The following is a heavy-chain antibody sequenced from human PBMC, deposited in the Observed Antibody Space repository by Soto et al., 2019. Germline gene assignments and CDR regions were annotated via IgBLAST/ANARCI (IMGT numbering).Heavy chain of an antibody. Sequence: SVKVSCKASGGTFSSYAISWVRQAPGQGLEWMGGIIPIFGTANYAQKFQGRVTITADESTSTAYMELSSLRSEDTAVYYCAREVSGNSGYDPYYYYGMDVWGQGTTVTVS. CDR3: AREVSGNSGYDPYYYYGMDV. CDR2: IIPIFGTA. J-gene: IGHJ6*02. V-gene: IGHV1-69*13. D-gene: IGHD5-12*01. CDR1: GGTFSSYA.